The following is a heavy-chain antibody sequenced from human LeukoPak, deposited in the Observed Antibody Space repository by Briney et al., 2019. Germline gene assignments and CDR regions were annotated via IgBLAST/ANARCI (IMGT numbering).Heavy chain of an antibody. D-gene: IGHD2-15*01. CDR3: ARDSKGYCSGGSCSRPYYFDY. Sequence: ASVKVSCKASGYTFTSYGISWVRQAPGQGLEWTGWISAYNGNTNYAQKLQGRVTMTTDTSTSTAYMELRSLRSDDTAVYYCARDSKGYCSGGSCSRPYYFDYWGQGTLVTVSS. J-gene: IGHJ4*02. V-gene: IGHV1-18*01. CDR1: GYTFTSYG. CDR2: ISAYNGNT.